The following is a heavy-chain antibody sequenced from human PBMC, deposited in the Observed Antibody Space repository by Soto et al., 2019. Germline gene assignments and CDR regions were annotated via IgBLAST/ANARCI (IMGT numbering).Heavy chain of an antibody. J-gene: IGHJ5*02. CDR3: SIALAGKRHPFYS. Sequence: GGSLRHSCVASGFFFGDFGMHWVRQALGKGLEWVSVIWYDGGNTYQGESVKGRFTMSRDISKNTLYLQMDSLRPEDTAVYYCSIALAGKRHPFYSWARRTVLTVSS. V-gene: IGHV3-33*01. CDR2: IWYDGGNT. CDR1: GFFFGDFG. D-gene: IGHD6-19*01.